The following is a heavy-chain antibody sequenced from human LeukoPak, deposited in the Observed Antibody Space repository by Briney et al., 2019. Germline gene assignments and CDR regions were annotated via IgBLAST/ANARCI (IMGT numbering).Heavy chain of an antibody. CDR1: GYTFTNYG. V-gene: IGHV1-8*03. Sequence: ASVKVSCKASGYTFTNYGINWVRQAPGQGLEWVGWMNPNSGNTGYAQKFQGRVTITRNTSISTAYMELSSLRSEDTAVYYCARPYTLAAIIGPNDAFDIWGQGTMVTVSS. CDR3: ARPYTLAAIIGPNDAFDI. CDR2: MNPNSGNT. J-gene: IGHJ3*02. D-gene: IGHD6-6*01.